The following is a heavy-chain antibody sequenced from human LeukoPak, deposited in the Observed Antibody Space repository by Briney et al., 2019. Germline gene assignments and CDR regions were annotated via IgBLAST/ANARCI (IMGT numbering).Heavy chain of an antibody. J-gene: IGHJ5*02. D-gene: IGHD6-13*01. CDR3: ARDRSSSSSWANWFDP. Sequence: ASVKVSCKASGYTFTSYYMHWVRQAPGQGLEWMGIINPSGGSTSYAQKFQGRVTMTRDTSISTAYMELSRLRSDDTAVYYCARDRSSSSSWANWFDPWGQGTLVTVSS. CDR2: INPSGGST. V-gene: IGHV1-46*01. CDR1: GYTFTSYY.